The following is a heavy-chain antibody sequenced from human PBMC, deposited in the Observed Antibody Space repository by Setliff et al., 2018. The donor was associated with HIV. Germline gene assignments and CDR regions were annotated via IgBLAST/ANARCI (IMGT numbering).Heavy chain of an antibody. CDR3: RFTGREGAAAGEDLPYVEDVVEDV. CDR2: INHSGRT. J-gene: IGHJ6*02. D-gene: IGHD6-13*01. CDR1: VGSFSGYY. V-gene: IGHV4-34*01. Sequence: LSLTCAVYVGSFSGYYWSWNRQPPGKGLECIVEINHSGRTNYNPSLKSRVTISVDTSKNQFSLKVRSVTAADTAVYYCRFTGREGAAAGEDLPYVEDVVEDVWGQGTTVTVAS.